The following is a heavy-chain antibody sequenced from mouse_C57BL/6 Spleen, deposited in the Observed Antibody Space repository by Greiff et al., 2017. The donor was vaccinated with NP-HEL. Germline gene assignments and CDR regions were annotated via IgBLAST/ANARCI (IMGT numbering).Heavy chain of an antibody. Sequence: QVQLQQPGAELVKPGASVKLSCKASGYTFTSYWMHWVKQRPGQGLEWIGMIHPNSGSTNYNEKFKSKATLTVDKSSSTAYMQLSSLTSEYSAVYYCARGRDFYYFDYWGQGTTLTVSS. J-gene: IGHJ2*01. V-gene: IGHV1-64*01. CDR3: ARGRDFYYFDY. D-gene: IGHD3-3*01. CDR2: IHPNSGST. CDR1: GYTFTSYW.